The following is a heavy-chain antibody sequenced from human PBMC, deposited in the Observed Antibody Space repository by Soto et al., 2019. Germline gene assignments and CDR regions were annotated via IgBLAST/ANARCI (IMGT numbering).Heavy chain of an antibody. CDR3: ARDPPGIAAGGAGA. V-gene: IGHV3-53*01. J-gene: IGHJ5*02. CDR1: GVTVSNNY. Sequence: EVQLVESGGGLILPGGSLRLSCAASGVTVSNNYMRWVRQAPGKGLEWVSLIYSGGDTHYADSVKGRFTISRDSSKNTVYLQMNSLRAEATAVYYCARDPPGIAAGGAGAWGQGTLVTVSS. D-gene: IGHD6-13*01. CDR2: IYSGGDT.